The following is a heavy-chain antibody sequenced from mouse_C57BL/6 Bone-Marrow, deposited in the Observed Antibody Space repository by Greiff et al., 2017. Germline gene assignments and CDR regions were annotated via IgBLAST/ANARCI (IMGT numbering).Heavy chain of an antibody. CDR3: ARHDYSWFAY. Sequence: EVKVVESGGDLVKPGGSLKLSCAASGFTFSSYGMSWVRQTPDKRLEWVATISSGGSYTYYPDSVKGRCTISRDNAKNTLYLQMSSLKSEDTAMYYCARHDYSWFAYWGQGTLVTVSA. CDR2: ISSGGSYT. J-gene: IGHJ3*01. CDR1: GFTFSSYG. V-gene: IGHV5-6*01. D-gene: IGHD2-4*01.